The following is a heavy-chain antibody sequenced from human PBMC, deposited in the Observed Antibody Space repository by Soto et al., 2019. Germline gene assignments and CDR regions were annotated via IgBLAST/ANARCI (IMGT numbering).Heavy chain of an antibody. CDR2: IDPSDSYT. J-gene: IGHJ3*02. V-gene: IGHV5-10-1*01. CDR1: GYSFTSYW. D-gene: IGHD3-10*01. CDR3: ARRRITMVRGARDAFDI. Sequence: PGESLKISCKGSGYSFTSYWISWVRQMPGKGLEWMGRIDPSDSYTNYSPSFQGHVTISAGKSISTAYLQWSSLKASDTAMYYCARRRITMVRGARDAFDIWGQGTMVTVSS.